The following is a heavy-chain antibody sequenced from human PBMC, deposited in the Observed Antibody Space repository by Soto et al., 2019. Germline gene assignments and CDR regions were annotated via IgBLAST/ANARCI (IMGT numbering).Heavy chain of an antibody. CDR3: AKGPFYGSGMMDY. CDR1: GFTFNTYG. D-gene: IGHD3-10*01. J-gene: IGHJ4*02. Sequence: QVQLVESGGGVVQPGRSLRLSCAASGFTFNTYGMHWVRQAPGKGLEWVAVISYDGLNEYYGDSVKGRFTISRDNSKDTLYLQMNRLRAEDTGIYYCAKGPFYGSGMMDYWGQGTLVTVSS. V-gene: IGHV3-30*18. CDR2: ISYDGLNE.